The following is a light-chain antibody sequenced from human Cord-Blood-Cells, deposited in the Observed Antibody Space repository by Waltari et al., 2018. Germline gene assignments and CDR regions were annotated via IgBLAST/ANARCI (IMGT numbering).Light chain of an antibody. V-gene: IGLV2-23*01. CDR1: SSDGGSYHL. CDR3: CSYAGSSTVV. Sequence: QSALTQPASVSGSPGQSITISCTGTSSDGGSYHLVSCYQQHPGKAPKLLIYEGSKRPSGVSNRFSGSKSGNTASLTISRLQAEDEADYFCCSYAGSSTVVFGGGTKLTVL. J-gene: IGLJ2*01. CDR2: EGS.